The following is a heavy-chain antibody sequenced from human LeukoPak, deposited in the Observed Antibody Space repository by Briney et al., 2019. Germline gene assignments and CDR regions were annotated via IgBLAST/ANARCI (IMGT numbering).Heavy chain of an antibody. CDR2: INPKRGDT. CDR1: GYTFTGYY. V-gene: IGHV1-2*02. Sequence: ASVKVSCKASGYTFTGYYMHWVRQAPGQGLEWMGWINPKRGDTNYAQNFQGRLTMTRDTSISTAYMELSRLRSDDTAVYYCARWTPGAFDIWGQGTMVTVSS. CDR3: ARWTPGAFDI. J-gene: IGHJ3*02. D-gene: IGHD3/OR15-3a*01.